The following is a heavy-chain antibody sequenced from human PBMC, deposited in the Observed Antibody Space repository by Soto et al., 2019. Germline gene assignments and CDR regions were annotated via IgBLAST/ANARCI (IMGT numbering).Heavy chain of an antibody. CDR3: ARSEYYYDSSGPTNENWFDP. V-gene: IGHV3-48*03. Sequence: GGSLRLSCAASGFTFSSYEMNWVRQAPGKGLEWVSYISSSGSTIYYADSVKGRFTISRDNAKNSLYLQMNSLRAEDTAVYYCARSEYYYDSSGPTNENWFDPWGQGTLVTVSS. CDR2: ISSSGSTI. J-gene: IGHJ5*02. D-gene: IGHD3-22*01. CDR1: GFTFSSYE.